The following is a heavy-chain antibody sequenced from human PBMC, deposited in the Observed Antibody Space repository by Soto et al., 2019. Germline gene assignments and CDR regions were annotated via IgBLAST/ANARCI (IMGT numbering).Heavy chain of an antibody. CDR1: GGSFSDCS. CDR2: ISHSGGS. Sequence: SETLSLTCAVYGGSFSDCSWSWIRQPPGKGLAWIGEISHSGGSDYNPSLKSRVTISVDTSKNQFSLKLSSVTAADTAVYYCARGRKDYSSSWYVGWGQGTLVTVSS. J-gene: IGHJ4*02. V-gene: IGHV4-34*01. CDR3: ARGRKDYSSSWYVG. D-gene: IGHD6-13*01.